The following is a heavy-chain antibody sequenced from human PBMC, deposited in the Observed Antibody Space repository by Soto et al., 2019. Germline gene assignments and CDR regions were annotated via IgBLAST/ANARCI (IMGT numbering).Heavy chain of an antibody. D-gene: IGHD3-9*01. CDR3: ARMDFVTSYDKRASWFGP. J-gene: IGHJ5*02. CDR1: GYTFINKD. V-gene: IGHV1-8*01. CDR2: MDVRNDHT. Sequence: VQLVQSGATVKSPGASVKVSCKASGYTFINKDITWVRQAAGQGLERQGWMDVRNDHTVYSQKFKGRVTMTRNTYIDTAYMELSGLRSEGTAMYYCARMDFVTSYDKRASWFGPWGQGTLVTVSA.